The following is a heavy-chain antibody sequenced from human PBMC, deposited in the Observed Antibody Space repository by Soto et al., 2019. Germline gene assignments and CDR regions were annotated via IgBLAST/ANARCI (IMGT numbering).Heavy chain of an antibody. Sequence: EVHLVESGGGLVQTGGSLRLSCAIFEGTVIRDWMNWVRQAPGKGLEWVAHTNQDGSEKYYVDSVKGRFTIPRDNDKSSRYVQLNSLIAEDTARYYCSGGVGDAFWGQGTLVTVSS. CDR1: EGTVIRDW. V-gene: IGHV3-7*04. D-gene: IGHD2-15*01. CDR3: SGGVGDAF. CDR2: TNQDGSEK. J-gene: IGHJ4*02.